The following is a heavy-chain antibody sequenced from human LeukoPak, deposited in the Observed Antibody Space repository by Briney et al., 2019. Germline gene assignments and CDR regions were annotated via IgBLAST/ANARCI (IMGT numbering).Heavy chain of an antibody. CDR2: IHHSKSS. CDR3: ARENPSGYYNRPIDY. V-gene: IGHV4-4*02. CDR1: GDSITSDKW. J-gene: IGHJ4*02. D-gene: IGHD3-22*01. Sequence: PSGTLSLTCAVSGDSITSDKWWTWVRQPPGKGLEWIGEIHHSKSSNYYPSLKSRVTMSVDTSKNQFSLKLSSVTAADTAIYYCARENPSGYYNRPIDYWGQGTLVTVSS.